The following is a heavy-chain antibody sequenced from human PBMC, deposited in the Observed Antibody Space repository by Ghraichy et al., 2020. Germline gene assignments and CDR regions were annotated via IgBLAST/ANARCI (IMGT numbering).Heavy chain of an antibody. V-gene: IGHV3-7*01. CDR1: GFTSNSYW. Sequence: GGSLRLSCAASGFTSNSYWMNWVRQAPGKGLEWVANIKLDGSEKYYVDSVRGRFTISRDNANNSLYLQMSSLRAEDTAVYYCTRDPGWYYGMAVCGQGTTVTVSS. CDR3: TRDPGWYYGMAV. D-gene: IGHD2-15*01. CDR2: IKLDGSEK. J-gene: IGHJ6*02.